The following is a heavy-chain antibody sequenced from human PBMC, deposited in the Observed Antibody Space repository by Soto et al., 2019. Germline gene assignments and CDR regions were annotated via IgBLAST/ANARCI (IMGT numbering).Heavy chain of an antibody. CDR1: GFTFSDHY. CDR2: SKNKADSYTT. CDR3: TVWGSGNDFGAA. V-gene: IGHV3-72*01. Sequence: EVQLVESGGGLVQPGGSLRLSCAASGFTFSDHYMDWVRQAPGKGLGWVGRSKNKADSYTTEYAASVKGRFTISRDGSKNSLFLQMNSLKIEDTAVYYCTVWGSGNDFGAAWGQGILVTVSS. J-gene: IGHJ4*02. D-gene: IGHD3-10*01.